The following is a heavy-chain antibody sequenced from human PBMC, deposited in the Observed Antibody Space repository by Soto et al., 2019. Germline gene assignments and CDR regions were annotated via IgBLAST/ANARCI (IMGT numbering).Heavy chain of an antibody. CDR2: ISTYNGNT. CDR3: ARDNGQWLVSD. CDR1: GYIFTSHG. V-gene: IGHV1-18*01. D-gene: IGHD6-19*01. Sequence: QVQLVQSGAEVKKPGDSVKVSSKASGYIFTSHGISWVRQAPGQGLEWMGRISTYNGNTKYAQKLQGRVTMTTDTSASIAYMELRSLRSDDTAVYYCARDNGQWLVSDWGQGTLVTVSS. J-gene: IGHJ1*01.